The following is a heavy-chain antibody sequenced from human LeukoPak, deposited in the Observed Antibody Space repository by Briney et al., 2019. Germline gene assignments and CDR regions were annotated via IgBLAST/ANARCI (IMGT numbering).Heavy chain of an antibody. J-gene: IGHJ4*02. V-gene: IGHV3-23*01. CDR1: GITLSNYG. CDR2: ISGSGGST. D-gene: IGHD3-22*01. CDR3: AKRGVVIRVILVGFHKEAYYFDS. Sequence: PGGSLRLSCAVSGITLSNYGMSWVRQAPGKGLEWVAGISGSGGSTYYAASVKGRFTISRDNPKNTLYLQMNSLRAEDTAVYFCAKRGVVIRVILVGFHKEAYYFDSWGQGALVTVSS.